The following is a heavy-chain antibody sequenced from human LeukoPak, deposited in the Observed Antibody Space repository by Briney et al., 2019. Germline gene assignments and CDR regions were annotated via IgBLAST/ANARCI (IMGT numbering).Heavy chain of an antibody. CDR2: ICGTGGNT. V-gene: IGHV3-23*01. CDR3: AKVRYYYGSGSYYPFDY. D-gene: IGHD3-10*01. Sequence: PGGSLRLSCAASGVTVSSYAMSWVRQAPGKGLEWVSGICGTGGNTYYTDSVKGRFTISRDNSKNTLYLQMNSLRAEDTAVFYCAKVRYYYGSGSYYPFDYWGQGTLVTVSS. CDR1: GVTVSSYA. J-gene: IGHJ4*02.